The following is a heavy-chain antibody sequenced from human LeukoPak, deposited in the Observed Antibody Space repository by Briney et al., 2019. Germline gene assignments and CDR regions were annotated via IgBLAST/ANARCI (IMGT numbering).Heavy chain of an antibody. D-gene: IGHD3-22*01. CDR1: GGSISSSSYF. CDR3: ARVLSSGYSDY. Sequence: SETLSLTCTVSGGSISSSSYFWAWIRQPPGKGLEWIESIYYTGSTYYNPSLKSRVTILVDTSKNQFSLKLSSVTAADTAVYYCARVLSSGYSDYWGQGTLVTVSS. CDR2: IYYTGST. J-gene: IGHJ4*02. V-gene: IGHV4-39*07.